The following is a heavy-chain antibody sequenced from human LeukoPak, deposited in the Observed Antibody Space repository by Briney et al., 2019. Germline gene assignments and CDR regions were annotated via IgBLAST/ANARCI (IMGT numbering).Heavy chain of an antibody. CDR2: IWYDGSNK. V-gene: IGHV3-33*01. Sequence: GRSLRLSCAASGSTFSSYGMHWVRQAPGKGLEWVAVIWYDGSNKYYADSVEGRFISSRDNSKNTLYLQMNSLRAEDTAVYYCARDNHYYGSGSYDYWGQGTLVTVSS. D-gene: IGHD3-10*01. CDR3: ARDNHYYGSGSYDY. CDR1: GSTFSSYG. J-gene: IGHJ4*02.